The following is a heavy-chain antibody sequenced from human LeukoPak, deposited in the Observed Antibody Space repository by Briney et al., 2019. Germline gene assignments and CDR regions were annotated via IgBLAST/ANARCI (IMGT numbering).Heavy chain of an antibody. CDR1: GFIFYSYT. CDR3: VRDVSRRIGMDV. D-gene: IGHD2-15*01. V-gene: IGHV3-21*01. J-gene: IGHJ6*02. CDR2: ISPVSTYI. Sequence: GGSLRLSCAASGFIFYSYTMNWVRQAPGKGLEWVATISPVSTYIWYRDSVKGRCTISRDNVKNSLYLQIDSLRAEDTAVYYCVRDVSRRIGMDVWGQGTTVTVSS.